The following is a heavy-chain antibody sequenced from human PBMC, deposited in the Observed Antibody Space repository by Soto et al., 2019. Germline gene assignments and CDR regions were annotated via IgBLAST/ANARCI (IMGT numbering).Heavy chain of an antibody. CDR2: MYQSGTT. Sequence: PSETLSLTCTVPGFSISSGYYWGWVRQPPGKGLEWIGSMYQSGTTSYNPSLKSRVTISINTSKNQFSLKLTSVTAADKAVYYCARDWYRDGYKGGYFDYWGQGTLVTVSS. CDR3: ARDWYRDGYKGGYFDY. V-gene: IGHV4-38-2*02. CDR1: GFSISSGYY. D-gene: IGHD1-26*01. J-gene: IGHJ4*02.